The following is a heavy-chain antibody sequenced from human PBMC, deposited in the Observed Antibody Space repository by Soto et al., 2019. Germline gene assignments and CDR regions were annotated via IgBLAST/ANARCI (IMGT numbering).Heavy chain of an antibody. CDR3: ARFYMVRGVMGAFDI. CDR1: GGSISSGGYY. J-gene: IGHJ3*02. V-gene: IGHV4-31*03. Sequence: QVQLQESGPGLVKPSQTLSLTCTVSGGSISSGGYYWSWIRQPPGKGLEWIGYIYYIGSTYYNPSLKSRVAISVDTSKSQFSLKLSSVTAADTAVYYCARFYMVRGVMGAFDIWGQGTMVTVSS. CDR2: IYYIGST. D-gene: IGHD3-10*01.